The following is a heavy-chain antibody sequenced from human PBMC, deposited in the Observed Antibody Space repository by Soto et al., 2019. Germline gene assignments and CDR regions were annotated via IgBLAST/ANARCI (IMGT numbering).Heavy chain of an antibody. V-gene: IGHV3-30*18. CDR2: ISYDGSNK. Sequence: QEQLLQSGGGVVQPGRSLRLFCAASGFTFISYGMHWVRQAPGKGLEWVAFISYDGSNKYYADSVKGRFIISRDNSKNTLYLQMNSLRAEDTAVYYCAKARYSSSYNWFDPWGQGTLVTVSS. D-gene: IGHD6-6*01. J-gene: IGHJ5*02. CDR3: AKARYSSSYNWFDP. CDR1: GFTFISYG.